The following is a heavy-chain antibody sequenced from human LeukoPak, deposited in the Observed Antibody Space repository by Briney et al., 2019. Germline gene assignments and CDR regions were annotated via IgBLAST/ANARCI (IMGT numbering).Heavy chain of an antibody. J-gene: IGHJ5*02. CDR2: ISSSSSYI. D-gene: IGHD3-16*01. CDR3: ARDSPGTFGGVIGWFDP. CDR1: GFTFSSYS. Sequence: PGGSLRLSCAASGFTFSSYSMNWVRQAPGKGLEWVSSISSSSSYIYYADSVKGRFTISRDNAKNSLYLQMNSLRAEDTAVYYCARDSPGTFGGVIGWFDPWGQGTLVTVSS. V-gene: IGHV3-21*01.